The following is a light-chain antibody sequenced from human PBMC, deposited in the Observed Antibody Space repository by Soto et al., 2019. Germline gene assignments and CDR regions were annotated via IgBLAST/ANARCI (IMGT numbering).Light chain of an antibody. CDR1: QTISRY. CDR3: HQSYSTTQT. V-gene: IGKV1-39*01. J-gene: IGKJ1*01. CDR2: AAS. Sequence: DIQMTQSPSSPSSSIGDRVTITCRASQTISRYLNWYQQKPGRAPYLLSYAASSLHSGVPSRISGSGSGTDFTLTISSLQNEDFATYYCHQSYSTTQTFGQGTKVDIK.